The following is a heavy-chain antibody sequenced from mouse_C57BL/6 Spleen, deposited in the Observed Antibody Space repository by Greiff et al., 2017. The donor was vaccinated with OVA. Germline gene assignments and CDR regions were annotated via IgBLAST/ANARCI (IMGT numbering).Heavy chain of an antibody. J-gene: IGHJ2*01. CDR3: ARSEPGFDY. CDR1: GFNFNDYY. Sequence: VQLQQSGAELVKPGASVKLSCTASGFNFNDYYMHWVKQRTEQGLEWIGRIDPGGGETKYTAKFQGKATITADTSSNTAYLQLSSLTSEDTAVYYCARSEPGFDYWGQGTTLTVSS. CDR2: IDPGGGET. V-gene: IGHV14-2*01.